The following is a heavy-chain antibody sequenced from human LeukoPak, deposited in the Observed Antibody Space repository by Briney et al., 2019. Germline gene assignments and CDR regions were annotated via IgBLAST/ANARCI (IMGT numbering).Heavy chain of an antibody. V-gene: IGHV3-21*01. D-gene: IGHD3-9*01. CDR2: ISSSSSYI. CDR3: ATHIFSELRYFDWSTNE. J-gene: IGHJ4*02. CDR1: GFTFSSYS. Sequence: PGGSLRLSCAASGFTFSSYSMNWVRQAPGKGLEWVSSISSSSSYIYYADSVKGRFTISRDNAKNSLYLQMNSLRAEDTAVYYCATHIFSELRYFDWSTNEWGQGTLVTVSS.